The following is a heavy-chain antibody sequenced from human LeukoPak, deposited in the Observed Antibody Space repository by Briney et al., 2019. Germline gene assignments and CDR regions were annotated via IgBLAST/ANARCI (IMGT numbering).Heavy chain of an antibody. CDR2: IYYSGST. CDR1: GGSIFSTSYY. Sequence: SETLSLTCTVSGGSIFSTSYYWGWIRQPPGKVLEWIGNIYYSGSTYYNPSLKSRVTISIHTSKNQFSLKLNSVTAADTAVYYCARGSGYYGEDFEYWGQGTLVTVSS. CDR3: ARGSGYYGEDFEY. V-gene: IGHV4-39*07. J-gene: IGHJ4*02. D-gene: IGHD3-22*01.